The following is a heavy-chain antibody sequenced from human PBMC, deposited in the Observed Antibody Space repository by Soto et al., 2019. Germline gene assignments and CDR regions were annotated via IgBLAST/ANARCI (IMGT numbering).Heavy chain of an antibody. V-gene: IGHV4-59*01. Sequence: PSETLSLTCTVSGGSSSSYYWSWIRQPPGKGLEWIGYIYYSGSTNYNPSLKSRVTISVDTSKNQFSLKLSSVTAADTAVYYCARALNCGGDCHYFTTGAREPWSPSPQ. CDR2: IYYSGST. J-gene: IGHJ4*02. CDR1: GGSSSSYY. D-gene: IGHD2-21*01. CDR3: ARALNCGGDCHYFTT.